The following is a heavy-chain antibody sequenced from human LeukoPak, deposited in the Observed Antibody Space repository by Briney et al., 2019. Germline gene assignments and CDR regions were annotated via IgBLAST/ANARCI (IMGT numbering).Heavy chain of an antibody. CDR3: ARVNSSGYYPYYFDY. J-gene: IGHJ4*02. CDR2: INHSGST. CDR1: GGSFSGYY. D-gene: IGHD3-22*01. Sequence: SETLSLTCAVYGGSFSGYYWSWIRQPPGKGLEWIGEINHSGSTNYNPSLKSRVTISVDTSKNQFSLKLSSVTAADTAVYYCARVNSSGYYPYYFDYWGQGTLVTVSS. V-gene: IGHV4-34*01.